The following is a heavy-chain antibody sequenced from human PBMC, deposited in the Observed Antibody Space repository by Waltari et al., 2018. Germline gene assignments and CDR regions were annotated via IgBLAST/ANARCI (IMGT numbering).Heavy chain of an antibody. CDR1: GGSFSGYY. Sequence: VYGGSFSGYYWSWIRQPPGKGLEWIGEINHSGSTNYNPSLKSRVTISVDTSKNQFSLKLSSVTAADTAVYYCARKRIVVATHDAFDIWGQGTMVTVSS. J-gene: IGHJ3*02. D-gene: IGHD5-12*01. V-gene: IGHV4-34*01. CDR2: INHSGST. CDR3: ARKRIVVATHDAFDI.